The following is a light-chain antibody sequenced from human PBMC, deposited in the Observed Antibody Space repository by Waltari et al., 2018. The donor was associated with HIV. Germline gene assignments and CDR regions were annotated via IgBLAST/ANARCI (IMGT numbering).Light chain of an antibody. CDR2: EVT. Sequence: QSALTQPASASGSPGQSITISCTGTSSDVGGYNYVSWYQQHPGKAPKLMIYEVTNRPSGVSNRFSGSKSGNTASLTISGLQAEDEADYYCNSYTISSTLGVFGGGTKLTVL. V-gene: IGLV2-14*01. CDR3: NSYTISSTLGV. J-gene: IGLJ3*02. CDR1: SSDVGGYNY.